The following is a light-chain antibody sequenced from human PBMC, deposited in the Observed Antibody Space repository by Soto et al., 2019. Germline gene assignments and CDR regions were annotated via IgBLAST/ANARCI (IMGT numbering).Light chain of an antibody. Sequence: DIQLTQSPSFLSASVGDRVTITCRASQGISDYLAWYQQKPGNAPKLLIYGTSTLQSEVPSRFSGSGSGTEFTLTISSLQPEDFATYYCQNFRSSAISFGGGTKVDIK. V-gene: IGKV1-9*01. J-gene: IGKJ4*01. CDR3: QNFRSSAIS. CDR2: GTS. CDR1: QGISDY.